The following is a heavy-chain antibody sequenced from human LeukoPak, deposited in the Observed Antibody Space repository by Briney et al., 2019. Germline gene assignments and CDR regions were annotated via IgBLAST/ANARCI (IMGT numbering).Heavy chain of an antibody. CDR1: GFTFSTYA. Sequence: GGSLRLSCAASGFTFSTYAMNWVRQAPGKGLEWVAVISYDGSNKYYADSVKGRFTIARDNSKNTLYLQMNSLRAEDTAVYHCARDPCSGGSCYRNFDYWGQGTLVTVSS. J-gene: IGHJ4*02. CDR3: ARDPCSGGSCYRNFDY. V-gene: IGHV3-30-3*01. CDR2: ISYDGSNK. D-gene: IGHD2-15*01.